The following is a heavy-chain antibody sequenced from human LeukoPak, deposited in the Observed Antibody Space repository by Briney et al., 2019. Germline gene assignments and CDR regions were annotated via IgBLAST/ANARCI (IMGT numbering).Heavy chain of an antibody. J-gene: IGHJ4*02. CDR1: GYTFTSYD. D-gene: IGHD2-15*01. CDR3: ATRQEGGYCSGGSCYEPVFDY. Sequence: ASVKVSCTASGYTFTSYDINWVRQATGQGLEWMGWMNPNSGNTGYAQKFQGRVTMTRNTSISTAYMELSSLRSEDTAVYYCATRQEGGYCSGGSCYEPVFDYWGQGTLVTVSS. CDR2: MNPNSGNT. V-gene: IGHV1-8*01.